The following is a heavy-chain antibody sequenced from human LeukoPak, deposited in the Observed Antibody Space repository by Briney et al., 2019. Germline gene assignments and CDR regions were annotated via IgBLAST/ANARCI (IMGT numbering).Heavy chain of an antibody. CDR2: IYPGDSDT. CDR1: GYSFTSYW. D-gene: IGHD3-22*01. V-gene: IGHV5-51*01. J-gene: IGHJ4*02. CDR3: ARQYDSSGYEAGY. Sequence: GESLKISCKGSGYSFTSYWIGWVRQMPGKGLEWMGIIYPGDSDTRYSPSFQGQVTISADKSITNAYLQWSSLEASDTAMYYCARQYDSSGYEAGYWGQGTLVTVSS.